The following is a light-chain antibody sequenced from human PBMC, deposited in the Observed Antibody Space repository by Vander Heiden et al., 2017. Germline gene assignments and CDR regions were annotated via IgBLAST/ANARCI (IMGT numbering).Light chain of an antibody. J-gene: IGLJ1*01. CDR2: EVS. CDR3: SSYTSSSTNV. CDR1: SSDVGGYNY. Sequence: QSALTQPASVSGSPGQSITISCTGISSDVGGYNYVSWYQQHPGKAPKLMIYEVSNRPSGVSNRFSGSKSGNTASLTISGLQAEDEADYYCSSYTSSSTNVFGTGTKVTVL. V-gene: IGLV2-14*01.